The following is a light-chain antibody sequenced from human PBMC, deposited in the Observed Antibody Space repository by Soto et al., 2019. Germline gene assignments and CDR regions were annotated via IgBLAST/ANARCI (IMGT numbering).Light chain of an antibody. CDR2: GAS. Sequence: EIVMTQSPATLSVSPGERATLSCRASQTISSSYLAWYQQKHGQAPRLLIYGASTRATGISARFSGSGSGTDFSLTITSLQSEDFAVYYCQQYNYWPLTFGGGNRVEIK. J-gene: IGKJ4*01. CDR3: QQYNYWPLT. V-gene: IGKV3-15*01. CDR1: QTISSSY.